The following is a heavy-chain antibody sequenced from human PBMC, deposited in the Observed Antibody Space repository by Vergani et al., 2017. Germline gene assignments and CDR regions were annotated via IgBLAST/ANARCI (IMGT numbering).Heavy chain of an antibody. V-gene: IGHV1-8*02. D-gene: IGHD6-6*01. Sequence: QVQLVQSGAEVKKPGSSVKVSCKASGGTFSSYDISWVRQASGQGLEWMGWMSPNSGNTGYAQKFQGRITMTRDTSIRTAFMELSSLTSDDTAGYYCVGGSSSNFDFWGQGTLVTVSS. CDR1: GGTFSSYD. CDR3: VGGSSSNFDF. CDR2: MSPNSGNT. J-gene: IGHJ4*02.